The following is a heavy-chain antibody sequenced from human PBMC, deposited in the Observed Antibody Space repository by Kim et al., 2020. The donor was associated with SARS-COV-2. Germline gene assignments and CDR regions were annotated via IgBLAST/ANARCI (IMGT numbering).Heavy chain of an antibody. Sequence: GGSLRLSCAASGFTFSSYSMNWVRQAPGKGLEWVSSISSSSSYIYYADSVKGRFTISRDNAKNSLYLQMNSLRAEDTAVYYCARRPDIVVVPAARPYYYYYGMDVWGQGTTVTVSS. CDR3: ARRPDIVVVPAARPYYYYYGMDV. CDR2: ISSSSSYI. D-gene: IGHD2-2*01. V-gene: IGHV3-21*01. J-gene: IGHJ6*02. CDR1: GFTFSSYS.